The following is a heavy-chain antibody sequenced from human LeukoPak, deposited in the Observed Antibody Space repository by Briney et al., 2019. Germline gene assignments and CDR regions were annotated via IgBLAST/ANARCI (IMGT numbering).Heavy chain of an antibody. Sequence: GGSLRLSCAASGFTFSSYAMHWVRQAPGKGLEWVAVISYDGSNRYYADSVKGRFTISRDNSKNTLYLQMNSLRAEDTAVYYCARARTVVTPGYFDYWGQGTLVTVSS. CDR1: GFTFSSYA. CDR2: ISYDGSNR. J-gene: IGHJ4*02. D-gene: IGHD4-23*01. CDR3: ARARTVVTPGYFDY. V-gene: IGHV3-30-3*01.